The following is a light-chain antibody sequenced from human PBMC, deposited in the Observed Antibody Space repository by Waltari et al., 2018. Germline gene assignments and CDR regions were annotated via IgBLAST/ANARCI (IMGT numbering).Light chain of an antibody. CDR2: DVS. Sequence: QSALTQPASVSWTLGQSITICCTGNSSDIGVYDYVSSYQKHPGKAPKLMIYDVSERRSGVANRFSGSRSGNTASLTISGLQADEEADYYCNSYTGNMSWVFGGGTKLTVL. J-gene: IGLJ3*02. CDR3: NSYTGNMSWV. CDR1: SSDIGVYDY. V-gene: IGLV2-14*01.